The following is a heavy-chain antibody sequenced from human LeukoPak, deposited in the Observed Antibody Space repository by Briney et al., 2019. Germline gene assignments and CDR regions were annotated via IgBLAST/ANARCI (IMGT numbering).Heavy chain of an antibody. CDR2: IYYSGST. CDR3: ARYGGYSGYDPATDAFDI. J-gene: IGHJ3*02. D-gene: IGHD5-12*01. V-gene: IGHV4-31*03. Sequence: PSQTLSLTRTVSGGSISSGGYYWSWIRQHPGKGLEWIGYIYYSGSTYYNPSLKSRVTISVDTSKNQFSLKLSSVAAADTAVYYCARYGGYSGYDPATDAFDIWGQGTMVTVSS. CDR1: GGSISSGGYY.